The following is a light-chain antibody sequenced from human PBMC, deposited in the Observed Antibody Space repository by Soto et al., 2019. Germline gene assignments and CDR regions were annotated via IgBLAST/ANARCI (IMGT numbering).Light chain of an antibody. V-gene: IGLV2-14*01. CDR2: DVS. CDR3: SSVGSSIRV. CDR1: SSDVGGYNY. Sequence: QSVLTQPASVSGSPGQSITISCTGTSSDVGGYNYVSWYQQYPGKAPKLMIFDVSNRPSGVSNRFSGSKSGNTASLTISGLQAEDEADYYCSSVGSSIRVFGSGTKLTVL. J-gene: IGLJ1*01.